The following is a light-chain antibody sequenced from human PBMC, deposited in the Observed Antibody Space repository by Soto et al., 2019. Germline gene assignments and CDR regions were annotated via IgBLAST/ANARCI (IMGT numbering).Light chain of an antibody. Sequence: EIVLTQSPGTLSLSPGERATLSCRASQSVRSDYLAWYQQKPGQAPRLHIYGASTRATGIPDRFSGSGSGTDFSLTISRLEPEDFAVYYCQHYGSSSLTFGPGTKVDIK. J-gene: IGKJ3*01. CDR3: QHYGSSSLT. V-gene: IGKV3-20*01. CDR2: GAS. CDR1: QSVRSDY.